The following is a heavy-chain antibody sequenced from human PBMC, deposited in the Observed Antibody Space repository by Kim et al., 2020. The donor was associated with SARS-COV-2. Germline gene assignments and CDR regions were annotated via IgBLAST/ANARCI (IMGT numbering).Heavy chain of an antibody. J-gene: IGHJ4*02. D-gene: IGHD6-19*01. Sequence: SETLSLTCTIFDLSITSDFYWGWIRQSPGKGLEWIGNIYHGGSPYYKSSLRSRVTISVDKSKHQFYLRLTSLTAADTAIYYCARSHSSGWHPGNDYFDHWGPGILVTVSS. CDR3: ARSHSSGWHPGNDYFDH. V-gene: IGHV4-38-2*02. CDR1: DLSITSDFY. CDR2: IYHGGSP.